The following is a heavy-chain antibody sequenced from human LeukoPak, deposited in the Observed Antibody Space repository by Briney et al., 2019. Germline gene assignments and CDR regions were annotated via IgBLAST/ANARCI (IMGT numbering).Heavy chain of an antibody. D-gene: IGHD2-15*01. CDR2: IIPIVGTA. CDR3: ARVGYCSGGSCYPDGAFDI. J-gene: IGHJ3*02. V-gene: IGHV1-69*06. Sequence: SVKVSCKASGGTFSSYAISWVRQAPGQGLEWMGGIIPIVGTANYAQKFQGRVTITADKSTSTAYMELSSLRSEDTAVYYCARVGYCSGGSCYPDGAFDIWGQGTMVTVSS. CDR1: GGTFSSYA.